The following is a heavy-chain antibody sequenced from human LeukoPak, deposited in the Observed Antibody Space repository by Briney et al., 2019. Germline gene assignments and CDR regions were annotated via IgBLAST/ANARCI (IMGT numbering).Heavy chain of an antibody. CDR3: ATGPWELLQPYFDS. Sequence: GGSLRLSCAASGFTFSTNYAMTWVRPAPGKGLDWVSSISGTGGITSYAESVKGRFTISRDNTKNTLYLQMNSLRAEDTAVYYCATGPWELLQPYFDSWGQGTLVTVSS. J-gene: IGHJ4*02. V-gene: IGHV3-23*01. D-gene: IGHD1-26*01. CDR1: GFTFSTNYA. CDR2: ISGTGGIT.